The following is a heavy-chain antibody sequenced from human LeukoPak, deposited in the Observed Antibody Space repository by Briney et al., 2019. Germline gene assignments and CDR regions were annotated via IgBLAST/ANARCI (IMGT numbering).Heavy chain of an antibody. CDR2: IKQDGSER. CDR1: GFTFSSYW. V-gene: IGHV3-7*01. J-gene: IGHJ4*02. D-gene: IGHD7-27*01. Sequence: PGGSLRLSCAASGFTFSSYWMSWVRQTPGKGLEWVASIKQDGSERYYVDSVKGRFTISRDNVKNSLYLQMNSLRAEDTAVYYCARDRSGDVDYWGQGILVTVSS. CDR3: ARDRSGDVDY.